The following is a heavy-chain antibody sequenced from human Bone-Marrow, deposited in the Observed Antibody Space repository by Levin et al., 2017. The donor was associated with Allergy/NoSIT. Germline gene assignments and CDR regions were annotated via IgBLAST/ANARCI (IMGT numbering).Heavy chain of an antibody. D-gene: IGHD2-21*01. Sequence: GESLKISCAASGFFCRNYGMHWVRQAPGKGLEWVAVISYDGTTKYYADSLNGRFTISRDISQNTLYLQMNSLRTEDTAVYYCAKDAVSDPHSVSYYQGMDVWGQGTTVIVSS. CDR2: ISYDGTTK. CDR3: AKDAVSDPHSVSYYQGMDV. J-gene: IGHJ6*02. V-gene: IGHV3-30*18. CDR1: GFFCRNYG.